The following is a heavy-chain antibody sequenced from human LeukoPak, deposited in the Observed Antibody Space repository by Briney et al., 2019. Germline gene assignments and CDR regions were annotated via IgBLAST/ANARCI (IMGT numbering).Heavy chain of an antibody. CDR1: GGSISSSGYY. D-gene: IGHD1-14*01. V-gene: IGHV4-39*01. J-gene: IGHJ4*02. CDR2: IYYSGST. Sequence: PSGTLSLTCTVSGGSISSSGYYGGWIRQAPGKGLEWIGSIYYSGSTYYNPSLKSRVTISVDTSNNHFSLKLTSVTAADTAVYFCARQGRYGLGSAYFDSWGQGTLVAVSS. CDR3: ARQGRYGLGSAYFDS.